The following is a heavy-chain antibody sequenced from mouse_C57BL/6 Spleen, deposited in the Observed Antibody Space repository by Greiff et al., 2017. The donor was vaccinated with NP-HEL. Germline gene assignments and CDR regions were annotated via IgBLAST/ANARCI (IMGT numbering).Heavy chain of an antibody. D-gene: IGHD1-1*01. Sequence: EVQVVESGGGLVKPGGSLKLSCAASGFTFSDYGMHWVRQAPEKGLEWVAYISSGSSTIYYADTVKGRFTISRDNAKNTLFLQMTSLRSEDTAMYYGARLGKNYYGRDYAMDYWGQGTSVTVSS. CDR2: ISSGSSTI. CDR1: GFTFSDYG. J-gene: IGHJ4*01. V-gene: IGHV5-17*01. CDR3: ARLGKNYYGRDYAMDY.